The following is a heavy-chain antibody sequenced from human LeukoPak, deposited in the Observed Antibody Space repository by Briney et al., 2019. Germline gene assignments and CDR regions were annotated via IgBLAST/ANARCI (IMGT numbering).Heavy chain of an antibody. CDR2: INPNSGGT. CDR3: ARGRWFDLRECFDY. Sequence: ASVKVSCKASGYTFTGYYMHWVRQARGQGLEWMGWINPNSGGTNYAQKFQGRVTMTRDTSISTAYMELSRLRSDDTAVYYCARGRWFDLRECFDYWGQGTLVTVSS. V-gene: IGHV1-2*02. CDR1: GYTFTGYY. D-gene: IGHD3-10*01. J-gene: IGHJ4*02.